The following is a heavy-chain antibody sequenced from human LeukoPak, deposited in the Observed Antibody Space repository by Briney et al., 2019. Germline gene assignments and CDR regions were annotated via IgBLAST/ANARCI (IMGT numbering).Heavy chain of an antibody. CDR2: IYSDGST. CDR1: GFIVSGDF. Sequence: GGSLRLSCAASGFIVSGDFMSWVRQAPGKGREWVSVIYSDGSTYYADSVKGRFTISRDNSKNTLDLQMTGLRAEDTAVYYCARERGRGRDSPWFDYWGQGTLVTVSS. J-gene: IGHJ4*02. CDR3: ARERGRGRDSPWFDY. D-gene: IGHD1-26*01. V-gene: IGHV3-53*01.